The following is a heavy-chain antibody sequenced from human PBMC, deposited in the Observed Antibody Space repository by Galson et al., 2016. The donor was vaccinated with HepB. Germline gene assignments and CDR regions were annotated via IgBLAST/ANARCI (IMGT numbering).Heavy chain of an antibody. CDR3: ARDLTGYSYADYRYFDL. V-gene: IGHV4-59*01. CDR1: GGSISRYY. CDR2: IYYSGST. D-gene: IGHD5-18*01. J-gene: IGHJ2*01. Sequence: ETLSLTCTVSGGSISRYYWSWIRQPPGKGLEWIGYIYYSGSTTYNPSLKGRVIISVDTSKNQFSLKLSSATAADTAVYYCARDLTGYSYADYRYFDLWGRGTLVTVSS.